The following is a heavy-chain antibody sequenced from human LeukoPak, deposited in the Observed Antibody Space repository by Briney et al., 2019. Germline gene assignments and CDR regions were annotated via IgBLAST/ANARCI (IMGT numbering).Heavy chain of an antibody. CDR2: INHSGST. CDR1: GGSFSGYY. D-gene: IGHD3-16*01. Sequence: SETLSLTCAVYGGSFSGYYWSWIRQPPGKGLEWIGEINHSGSTNYNPSLKSRVTISVDTSKNQFSLKLSSVTAADTAVYYCARHLRDPGGPDYWGQGTLVTVSS. J-gene: IGHJ4*02. V-gene: IGHV4-34*01. CDR3: ARHLRDPGGPDY.